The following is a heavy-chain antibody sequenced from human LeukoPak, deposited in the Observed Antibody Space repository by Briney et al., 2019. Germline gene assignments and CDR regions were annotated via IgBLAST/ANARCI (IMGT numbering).Heavy chain of an antibody. V-gene: IGHV3-23*01. D-gene: IGHD6-13*01. CDR2: ISGSGGST. Sequence: GGSLRLSCAASGFTFSSYAMSWVRQAPGKGLEWVSAISGSGGSTYYADSVKGRFTISRDNSKNTLYLQMNSLRAEDTAVYYCAKTLNSSRLPPDAFDIWGQGTMVTVSS. J-gene: IGHJ3*02. CDR3: AKTLNSSRLPPDAFDI. CDR1: GFTFSSYA.